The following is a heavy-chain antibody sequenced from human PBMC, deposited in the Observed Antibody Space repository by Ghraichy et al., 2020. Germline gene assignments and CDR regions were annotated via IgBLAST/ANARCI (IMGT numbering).Heavy chain of an antibody. J-gene: IGHJ5*02. CDR2: ISDNDGSRT. D-gene: IGHD3-16*01. V-gene: IGHV3-74*01. Sequence: GGSLRLSCGASGFTFGRFWMHWVRQPPGKGLVWVSRISDNDGSRTDYADSVRGRFTISRDNAKSTLYLHMNSLRPEDTAVYYCGRDIGGAAGSWGQGTLGTVSS. CDR3: GRDIGGAAGS. CDR1: GFTFGRFW.